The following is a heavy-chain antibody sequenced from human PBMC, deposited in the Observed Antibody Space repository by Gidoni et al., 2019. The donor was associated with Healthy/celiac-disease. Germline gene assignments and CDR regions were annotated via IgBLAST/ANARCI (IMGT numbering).Heavy chain of an antibody. CDR1: GGSVSSGSYY. CDR3: AREPDILTGYSPYYYYYGMDV. D-gene: IGHD3-9*01. V-gene: IGHV4-61*01. CDR2: IYYSGST. J-gene: IGHJ6*02. Sequence: QVQLQESGPGLVKPSETLSLTCTVSGGSVSSGSYYWSWIRQPPGKGLEWIGYIYYSGSTNYNPSLKSRVTISVDTSKNQFSLKLSSVTAADTAVYYCAREPDILTGYSPYYYYYGMDVWGQGTTVTVSS.